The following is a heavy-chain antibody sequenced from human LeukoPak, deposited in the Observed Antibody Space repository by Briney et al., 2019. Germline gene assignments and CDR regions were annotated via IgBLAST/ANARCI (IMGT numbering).Heavy chain of an antibody. J-gene: IGHJ3*02. CDR2: IYYSGST. CDR1: GGSISSGDYY. D-gene: IGHD1-26*01. CDR3: ARGSGDSGSYSGAFGI. Sequence: SQALSLTCTVSGGSISSGDYYWSWIRQPPGKGLEWIGYIYYSGSTYYNPSLKSRVTISVDTSKNQFSLKLSSVTAADTAVYYCARGSGDSGSYSGAFGIWGQGTMVTVSS. V-gene: IGHV4-30-4*08.